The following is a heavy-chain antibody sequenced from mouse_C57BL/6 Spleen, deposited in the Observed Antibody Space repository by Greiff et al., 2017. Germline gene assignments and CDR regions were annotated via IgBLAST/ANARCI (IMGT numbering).Heavy chain of an antibody. CDR1: GFTFSNYW. Sequence: EVQVVESGGGLVQPGGSMKLSCVASGFTFSNYWMNWVRQSPEKGLEWVAQIRLKSDNYATHYAESVKGRFTISRDDSKSSVYLQMNNLRAEDTGIYYCTGRDSNYFDYWGQGTTLTVSS. CDR3: TGRDSNYFDY. J-gene: IGHJ2*01. V-gene: IGHV6-3*01. D-gene: IGHD2-5*01. CDR2: IRLKSDNYAT.